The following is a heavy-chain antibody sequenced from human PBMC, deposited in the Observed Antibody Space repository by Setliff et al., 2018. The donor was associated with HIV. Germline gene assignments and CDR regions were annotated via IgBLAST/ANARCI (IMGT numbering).Heavy chain of an antibody. CDR3: GGDPSNLWRSFQF. V-gene: IGHV3-49*03. CDR1: GLSFRDYA. J-gene: IGHJ1*01. Sequence: GGSLRLSCSPSGLSFRDYAISWFRQAPGRGLEWIAVIRSKTYGGTPEYAATVRGRFTISRDDSKTIAYLQMKSLKIDDTGVYYCGGDPSNLWRSFQFWGQGALVTVPQ. D-gene: IGHD4-4*01. CDR2: IRSKTYGGTP.